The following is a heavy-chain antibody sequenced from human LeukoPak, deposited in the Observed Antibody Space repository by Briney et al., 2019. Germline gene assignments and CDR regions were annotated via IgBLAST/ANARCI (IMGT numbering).Heavy chain of an antibody. CDR1: GYTLTGYY. D-gene: IGHD4-17*01. J-gene: IGHJ6*03. Sequence: ASVKVSCKASGYTLTGYYMHWVRQAPGQGLEWMGWINPNSGGTNYAQKFQGRVTMTRDTSISTAYMELSRLRSDDTAVYYCARGPPTVTTDMDVWGKGTTVTVSS. CDR3: ARGPPTVTTDMDV. V-gene: IGHV1-2*02. CDR2: INPNSGGT.